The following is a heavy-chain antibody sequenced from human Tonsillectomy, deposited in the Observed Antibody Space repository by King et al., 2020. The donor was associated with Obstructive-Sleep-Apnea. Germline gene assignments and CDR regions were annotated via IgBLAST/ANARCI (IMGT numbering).Heavy chain of an antibody. CDR1: GDDVSSNSAA. J-gene: IGHJ4*02. D-gene: IGHD2-21*02. Sequence: VQLQQSGPGLVKPSQTLSVTCAISGDDVSSNSAAWNWIRQSPSRGLEWLGRTYYRSKWYNDYAVSLRSRITINPDTSKNQFSLQLNSVTPEDTAVYYCAREGYDVSGDYYYYFDYWGQGTLVVVSS. CDR3: AREGYDVSGDYYYYFDY. V-gene: IGHV6-1*01. CDR2: TYYRSKWYN.